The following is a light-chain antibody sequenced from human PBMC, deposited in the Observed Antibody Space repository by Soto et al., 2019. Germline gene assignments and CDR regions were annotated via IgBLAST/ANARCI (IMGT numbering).Light chain of an antibody. CDR3: LLNYGGAHHFV. CDR2: STN. V-gene: IGLV7-43*01. J-gene: IGLJ3*02. CDR1: TGAVTSGYF. Sequence: QAVVTQEPSLTVSPGGTVTLTFASSTGAVTSGYFPNWFQQKPGQAPRALIYSTNNKYSWTPARFSGSLLGGKAALTVSGVQPEDEAEDYRLLNYGGAHHFVVGGGTQLTGL.